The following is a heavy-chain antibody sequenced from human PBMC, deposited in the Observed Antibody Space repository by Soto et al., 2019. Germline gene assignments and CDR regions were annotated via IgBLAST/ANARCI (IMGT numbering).Heavy chain of an antibody. V-gene: IGHV4-31*03. CDR3: ARGARIAAAGIDY. CDR2: IYYSGST. CDR1: GGSISSGGYY. D-gene: IGHD6-13*01. Sequence: QVQLQESGPGLVKPSQTLSLTCTVSGGSISSGGYYWSWIRQHPGKGLEWIGYIYYSGSTYYNPSLKSRVTISVDTSKNPCSLKLSSVTAADTAVYYCARGARIAAAGIDYWGQGTLVTVSS. J-gene: IGHJ4*02.